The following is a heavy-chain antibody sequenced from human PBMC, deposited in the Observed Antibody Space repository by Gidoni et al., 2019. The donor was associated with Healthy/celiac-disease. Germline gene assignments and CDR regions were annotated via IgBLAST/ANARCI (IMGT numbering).Heavy chain of an antibody. V-gene: IGHV1-8*01. CDR2: MNPNSGNT. Sequence: QVQLVQSGAEVKKPGASGKVSCKASGYTFTSYDINWVRQATGQGLEWMGWMNPNSGNTGYAQKFQGIVTMTRNTSISTAYMELSSLRSEDTAVYYCARAGIAAAVHYYYYMDVWGKGTTVTVSS. D-gene: IGHD6-13*01. CDR1: GYTFTSYD. CDR3: ARAGIAAAVHYYYYMDV. J-gene: IGHJ6*03.